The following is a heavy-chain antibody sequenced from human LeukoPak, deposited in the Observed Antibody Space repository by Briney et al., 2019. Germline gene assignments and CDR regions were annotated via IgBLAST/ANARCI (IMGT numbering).Heavy chain of an antibody. D-gene: IGHD4-17*01. J-gene: IGHJ3*02. Sequence: SETLSLTCTVSGGSISSHFWSWIRQPPGKGLEWIAYIYYSGSTDYNPSLKSRVTISVDTSKNQFSLKLSSVTAADTAVYYCARQTMTTADAFDIWSQGTMVTVSS. CDR2: IYYSGST. V-gene: IGHV4-59*08. CDR1: GGSISSHF. CDR3: ARQTMTTADAFDI.